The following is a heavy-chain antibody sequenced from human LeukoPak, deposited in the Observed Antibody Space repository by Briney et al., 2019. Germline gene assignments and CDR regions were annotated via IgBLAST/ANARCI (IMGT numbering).Heavy chain of an antibody. Sequence: ASVKVPCKVSGYTFTSSGISWVRQAPGQGLEWMGWISGYNGETNYVQKFWGRVTMTTDSSTSTAYMELRSLRYDDTAVYYCAREEGGKYYYMDVWGKGTSVTVSS. CDR3: AREEGGKYYYMDV. CDR2: ISGYNGET. CDR1: GYTFTSSG. V-gene: IGHV1-18*01. J-gene: IGHJ6*03. D-gene: IGHD3-16*01.